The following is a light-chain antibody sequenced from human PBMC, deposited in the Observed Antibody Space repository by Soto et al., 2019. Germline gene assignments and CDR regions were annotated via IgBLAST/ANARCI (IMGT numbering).Light chain of an antibody. CDR1: SSDVGGYNY. V-gene: IGLV2-14*01. CDR2: VAS. J-gene: IGLJ1*01. Sequence: QSVLTQPASVSGSPGQSIAISCTGTSSDVGGYNYVSWHQQHPGKAPKVLISVASNRPSGVSNRFSGSKSGNTASLTISGLQAEDEADYYCSSYRSGGTFVFGSGTKVTVL. CDR3: SSYRSGGTFV.